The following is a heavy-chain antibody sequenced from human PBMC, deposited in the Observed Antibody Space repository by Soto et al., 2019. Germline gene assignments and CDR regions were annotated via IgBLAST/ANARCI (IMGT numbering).Heavy chain of an antibody. CDR3: ARHGAGTRFYWFDP. V-gene: IGHV4-59*08. CDR2: IYYSGYT. J-gene: IGHJ5*02. D-gene: IGHD1-7*01. Sequence: SETLSLTCTVSGDSISGYYWSWTRQPPGKGLEWIGYIYYSGYTNYNPSLKSRVTISVDTPKSQFSLKLSSLTAADTAVYYCARHGAGTRFYWFDPWGQGTLVTVSS. CDR1: GDSISGYY.